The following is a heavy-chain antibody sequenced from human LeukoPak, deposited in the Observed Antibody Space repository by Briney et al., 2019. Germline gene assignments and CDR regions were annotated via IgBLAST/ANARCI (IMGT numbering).Heavy chain of an antibody. CDR2: ISYDGNNK. J-gene: IGHJ4*02. CDR3: SGYYYDSSGYYFDY. D-gene: IGHD3-22*01. Sequence: GGSLRLSCAASGFTFSSYGMQWVRQAPGKGLEWVAVISYDGNNKYYADSVKGRFTISRDNSKNTLYLQMNSLRAEDTAVYYCSGYYYDSSGYYFDYWGQGTLVTVSS. V-gene: IGHV3-30*03. CDR1: GFTFSSYG.